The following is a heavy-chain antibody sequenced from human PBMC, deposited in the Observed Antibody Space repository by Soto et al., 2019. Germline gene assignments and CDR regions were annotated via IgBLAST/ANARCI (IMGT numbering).Heavy chain of an antibody. J-gene: IGHJ4*02. Sequence: PGDSLKISCKAIGYTFTTYWIGWVRQTPGKGLEWMGIIFPGDSDTRYNPSFEGRVTVSADESISTAYLQWNTLKASDTAMYYCVRPNFGALTHFDFWGQGTLVTVSS. D-gene: IGHD3-16*01. CDR3: VRPNFGALTHFDF. V-gene: IGHV5-51*01. CDR1: GYTFTTYW. CDR2: IFPGDSDT.